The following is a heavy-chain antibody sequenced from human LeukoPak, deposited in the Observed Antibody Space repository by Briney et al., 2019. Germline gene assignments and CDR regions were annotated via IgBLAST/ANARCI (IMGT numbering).Heavy chain of an antibody. V-gene: IGHV4-59*01. CDR3: ARDSGYEWPLDY. J-gene: IGHJ4*02. Sequence: PSETLSLTCTVSGGSISSYYWSWIRQPPGKGLEWIGYIYYSGSTNYNPSLKSRVTISVDTSKNQFSLKLSSVTAADTAVYYCARDSGYEWPLDYWGQGTLVTVSS. D-gene: IGHD3-10*01. CDR1: GGSISSYY. CDR2: IYYSGST.